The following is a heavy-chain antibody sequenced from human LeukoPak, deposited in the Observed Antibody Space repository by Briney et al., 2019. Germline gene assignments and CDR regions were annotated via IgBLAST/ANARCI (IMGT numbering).Heavy chain of an antibody. V-gene: IGHV4-39*01. J-gene: IGHJ4*02. CDR2: IYYSGST. CDR3: AGTYYYDSSGYYYVDYFDY. CDR1: GGSISSSSYY. Sequence: SETLSLTCTVSGGSISSSSYYWGWIRQPPGKGLEWIGSIYYSGSTYYNPSLKSRVTISVDTSKSQFSLKLSSVTAADTAVYYCAGTYYYDSSGYYYVDYFDYWGQGTLVTVSS. D-gene: IGHD3-22*01.